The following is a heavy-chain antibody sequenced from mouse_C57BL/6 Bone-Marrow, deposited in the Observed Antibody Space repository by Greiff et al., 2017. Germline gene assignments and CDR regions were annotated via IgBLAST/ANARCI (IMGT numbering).Heavy chain of an antibody. J-gene: IGHJ3*01. D-gene: IGHD1-1*01. Sequence: EVQVVESGGGLVKPGGSLKLSCAASGFTFSDYGMHWVRQAPEKGLEWVAYISSGSSTIYYADTVKGRFTISRDNAKNTLFLQMTSLRSEDTAMYYCARDDYGSSYGFAYWGQGTLVTVSA. CDR3: ARDDYGSSYGFAY. CDR1: GFTFSDYG. CDR2: ISSGSSTI. V-gene: IGHV5-17*01.